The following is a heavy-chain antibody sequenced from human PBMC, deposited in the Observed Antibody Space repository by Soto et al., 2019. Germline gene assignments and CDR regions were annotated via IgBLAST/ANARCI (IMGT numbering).Heavy chain of an antibody. J-gene: IGHJ5*02. Sequence: QVQLQESGPGLVKPSQTLSLTCTVSGGSISSGGYYWSWIRQHPGKGLEWIGFIYYSGSTYYNPALKTRVNISVDTSKNQFSLKLSSVTAADTAVYYRARVRYCSGGSCYPRFDPWGQGTLVTVSS. CDR2: IYYSGST. CDR3: ARVRYCSGGSCYPRFDP. CDR1: GGSISSGGYY. V-gene: IGHV4-31*03. D-gene: IGHD2-15*01.